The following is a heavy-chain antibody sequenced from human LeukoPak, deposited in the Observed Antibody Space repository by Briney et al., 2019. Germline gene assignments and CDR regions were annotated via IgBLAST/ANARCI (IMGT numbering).Heavy chain of an antibody. J-gene: IGHJ4*02. Sequence: PGGSLRLSCAASGFTFSSYSMNWVRQAPGKGLEWVSYISSSSSTIYYADSVKGRFTISRDNAKNSLYLQMNSLRDEDTAVYYCARGRGTMIVVADFDYWGQGTLVTVSS. CDR3: ARGRGTMIVVADFDY. CDR2: ISSSSSTI. D-gene: IGHD3-22*01. CDR1: GFTFSSYS. V-gene: IGHV3-48*02.